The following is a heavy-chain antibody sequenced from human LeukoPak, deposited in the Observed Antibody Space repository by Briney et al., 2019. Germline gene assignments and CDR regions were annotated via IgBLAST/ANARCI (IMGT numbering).Heavy chain of an antibody. V-gene: IGHV4-59*10. CDR3: ARAVNKVSAPEGNRANNWFGP. CDR2: IYTSGST. J-gene: IGHJ5*02. CDR1: GGSFSGYY. D-gene: IGHD1-14*01. Sequence: PSETLSLTCAVYGGSFSGYYWSWIRQPPGKGLEWIGRIYTSGSTNYNPSLKSRVTISVDTSKNQFSLKLSSVTAADTAVYYCARAVNKVSAPEGNRANNWFGPWGQGTLVTLSP.